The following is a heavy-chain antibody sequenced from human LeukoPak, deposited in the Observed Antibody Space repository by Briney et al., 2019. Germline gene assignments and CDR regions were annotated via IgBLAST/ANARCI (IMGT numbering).Heavy chain of an antibody. D-gene: IGHD1-14*01. CDR2: INRGGSDK. Sequence: GGSLRLSCAASGFTFSGHWMSWVRQAPGKGLEWVANINRGGSDKYYVDSVKGRFTISRDNASNLLYLQMNSPRGEDTAVYYCTRDRSRAEDDWGQGTLVTVSS. CDR1: GFTFSGHW. J-gene: IGHJ4*02. CDR3: TRDRSRAEDD. V-gene: IGHV3-7*01.